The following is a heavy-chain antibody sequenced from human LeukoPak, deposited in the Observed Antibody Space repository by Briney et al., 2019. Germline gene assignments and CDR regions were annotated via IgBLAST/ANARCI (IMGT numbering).Heavy chain of an antibody. D-gene: IGHD5-24*01. CDR1: GFTFSSYS. Sequence: GGSLRLSCAVSGFTFSSYSMNWVRQAPGKGLEWISYIGKSSSSISYADSVKGRFTISTDNAKSSLYLQMNSLRAEDTAVYYCARDYGCGFDYWGQGTLVTVSS. CDR3: ARDYGCGFDY. CDR2: IGKSSSSI. V-gene: IGHV3-48*01. J-gene: IGHJ4*02.